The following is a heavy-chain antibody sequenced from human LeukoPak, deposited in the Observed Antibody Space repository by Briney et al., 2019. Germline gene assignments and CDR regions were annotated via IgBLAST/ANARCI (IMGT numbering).Heavy chain of an antibody. Sequence: SETLSLTCTVSGGSIRSSYYYWGWIRQPPGKGLEWIGSIYDSGSTYYNPSLKSRVTISVDTSKNQFSLKLNSVTAADTAVYYCARPLVVVTAHIIYNWFDPWGQGTLVTVSS. CDR1: GGSIRSSYYY. V-gene: IGHV4-39*01. CDR3: ARPLVVVTAHIIYNWFDP. D-gene: IGHD2-21*02. CDR2: IYDSGST. J-gene: IGHJ5*02.